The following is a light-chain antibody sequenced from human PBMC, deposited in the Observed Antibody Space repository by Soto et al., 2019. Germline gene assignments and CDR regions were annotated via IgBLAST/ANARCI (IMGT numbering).Light chain of an antibody. Sequence: QSVLTQPASVSGSPGQSITISCTETSSDFGTYHLVSGYQQNPGKAPKLMMYEVTKRPSGVSNRFSGSQSGNTASLTIPGLQAEDEANYYCCSYVHHNTLVFGGGTQLTVL. CDR3: CSYVHHNTLV. CDR1: SSDFGTYHL. V-gene: IGLV2-23*02. CDR2: EVT. J-gene: IGLJ3*02.